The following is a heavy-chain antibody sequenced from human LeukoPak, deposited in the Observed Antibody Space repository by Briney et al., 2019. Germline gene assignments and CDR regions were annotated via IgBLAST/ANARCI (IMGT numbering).Heavy chain of an antibody. Sequence: PSETLSLTCTVSGGSISSSSYYWGWIRQPPGKGLEWIGSIYYSGSTYYNPSLKSRVTISVDTSKNQFSLKLSSVTAADTAVYYCAPWGSSWLSAGGQGTLVTVSS. V-gene: IGHV4-39*07. CDR1: GGSISSSSYY. D-gene: IGHD6-13*01. CDR3: APWGSSWLSA. CDR2: IYYSGST. J-gene: IGHJ4*02.